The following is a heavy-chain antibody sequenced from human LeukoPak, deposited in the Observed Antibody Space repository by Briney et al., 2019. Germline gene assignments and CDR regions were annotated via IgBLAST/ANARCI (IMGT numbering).Heavy chain of an antibody. J-gene: IGHJ4*02. CDR1: GFTFSSYG. CDR3: AKDKTGFIAAAGGGDY. D-gene: IGHD6-13*01. V-gene: IGHV3-30*18. CDR2: ISYDGSNK. Sequence: GGSLRLSCAASGFTFSSYGMHWVRQAPGKGLEWVAVISYDGSNKYYADSVKGRFTISRDNSKNTLYLQMNSLRAEDTAVYYCAKDKTGFIAAAGGGDYWGQGTLVTVSS.